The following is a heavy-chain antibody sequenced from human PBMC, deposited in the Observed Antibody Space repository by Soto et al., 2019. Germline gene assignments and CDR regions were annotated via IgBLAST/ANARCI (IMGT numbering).Heavy chain of an antibody. Sequence: SETVSLTCAVYGGSFSGYYWSWIRQPPGKGLEWIGEINHSGSTNYNPSLKSRVTISVDTSKNQFSLKLSSVTAADAAVYYCARGKTIFGVVSLYGMGASGQGTKVTVSS. J-gene: IGHJ6*02. CDR1: GGSFSGYY. CDR2: INHSGST. D-gene: IGHD3-3*01. V-gene: IGHV4-34*01. CDR3: ARGKTIFGVVSLYGMGA.